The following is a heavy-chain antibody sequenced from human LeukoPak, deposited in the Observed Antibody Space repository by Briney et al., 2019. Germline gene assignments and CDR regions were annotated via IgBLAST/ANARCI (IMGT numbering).Heavy chain of an antibody. Sequence: SQTLSLTCTVSGGSISSGGYYWSWIRQHPGKGLEWIGYISYSARTYYNPSLKSRVTISVDTSKNQFSLKLNSVTAADTAVYYCGRAGRYCSGGSCYGENWFDPWGQGTLVPVSS. J-gene: IGHJ5*02. CDR2: ISYSART. CDR1: GGSISSGGYY. CDR3: GRAGRYCSGGSCYGENWFDP. D-gene: IGHD2-15*01. V-gene: IGHV4-31*03.